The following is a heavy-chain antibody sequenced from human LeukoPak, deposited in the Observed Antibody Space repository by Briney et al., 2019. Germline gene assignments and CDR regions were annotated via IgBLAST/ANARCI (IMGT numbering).Heavy chain of an antibody. Sequence: GGSLRLSCAASGFTFSNYAMSWVRQAPGKGLEWVSAITRSGDSTYYADSVKGRFTISRDNSKSTLSLQMNSLRVEDTAVYYCAKRSDAYRVFDYWGQGTLVTVSS. J-gene: IGHJ4*02. CDR2: ITRSGDST. CDR1: GFTFSNYA. D-gene: IGHD5-24*01. CDR3: AKRSDAYRVFDY. V-gene: IGHV3-23*01.